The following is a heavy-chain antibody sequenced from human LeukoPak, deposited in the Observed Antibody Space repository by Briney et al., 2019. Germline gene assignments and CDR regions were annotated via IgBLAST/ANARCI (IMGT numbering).Heavy chain of an antibody. J-gene: IGHJ2*01. V-gene: IGHV4-59*01. Sequence: SETLSLTCSVSGGSLSSNYWSWLRQPPGKGLEWVGYIYYSGTTNYNPSLKSRVTISVDTPKNQFSLNLNSVTAADTAVYYCASPSPPSWYFHLWGRGTLVTVSS. CDR1: GGSLSSNY. CDR3: ASPSPPSWYFHL. CDR2: IYYSGTT.